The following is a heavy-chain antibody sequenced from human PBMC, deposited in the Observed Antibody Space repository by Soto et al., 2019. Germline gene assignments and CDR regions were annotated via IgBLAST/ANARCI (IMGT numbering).Heavy chain of an antibody. V-gene: IGHV3-23*01. J-gene: IGHJ4*02. Sequence: EVQLLESGGGLVQPGGSLRLSCAASGFTFSSYAMSWVRQAPGKGLEWVSAISGSGGSTYYADSVKGRFTISRDNSKNTLYLQMNSLRAEDTAVYYCAKARPMFRGVINYFDYWGQGTLVTVSS. D-gene: IGHD3-10*01. CDR1: GFTFSSYA. CDR3: AKARPMFRGVINYFDY. CDR2: ISGSGGST.